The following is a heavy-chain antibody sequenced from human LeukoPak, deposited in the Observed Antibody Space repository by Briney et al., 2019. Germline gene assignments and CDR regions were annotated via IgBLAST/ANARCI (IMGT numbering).Heavy chain of an antibody. Sequence: PGGSLRLSCAASGFTFSSYSMNWVRQAPGKGLEWVSSISSSSNYIYYADSVKGRFTISRDNDKNSLYLQMNSLRAEDTAVYYCAREYYYDSSGYTLWGQGTLVSVSS. J-gene: IGHJ4*02. CDR2: ISSSSNYI. V-gene: IGHV3-21*01. CDR3: AREYYYDSSGYTL. CDR1: GFTFSSYS. D-gene: IGHD3-22*01.